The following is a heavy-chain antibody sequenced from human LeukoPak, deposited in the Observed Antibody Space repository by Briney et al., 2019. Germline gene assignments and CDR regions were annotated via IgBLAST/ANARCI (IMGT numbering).Heavy chain of an antibody. CDR3: AKLPGIAAAGTGWFDP. J-gene: IGHJ5*02. D-gene: IGHD6-13*01. Sequence: PGGSLRLFCAASGFTFSSYAMSWVRQAPGKGLEWVSAISGSGGSTYYADSVKGRFTISRDNSKNTLYLQMNSLRAEDTAVYYCAKLPGIAAAGTGWFDPWGQGTLVTVSS. CDR2: ISGSGGST. V-gene: IGHV3-23*01. CDR1: GFTFSSYA.